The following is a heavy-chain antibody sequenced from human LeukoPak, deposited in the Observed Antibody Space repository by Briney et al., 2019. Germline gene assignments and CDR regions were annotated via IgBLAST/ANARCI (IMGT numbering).Heavy chain of an antibody. J-gene: IGHJ4*02. CDR2: ISGSGGST. V-gene: IGHV3-23*01. CDR1: GGSFSGYY. CDR3: AKDRSIGAIVVVVAALDY. Sequence: PSETLSLTCAVYGGSFSGYYWSWVRQAPGKGLEWVSAISGSGGSTYYADSAKGRFTISRDNSKNTLYLQMNSLRAEDTAVYYCAKDRSIGAIVVVVAALDYWGQGTLVTVSS. D-gene: IGHD2-15*01.